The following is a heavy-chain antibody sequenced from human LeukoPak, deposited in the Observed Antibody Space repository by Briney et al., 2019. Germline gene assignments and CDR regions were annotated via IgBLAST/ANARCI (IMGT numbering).Heavy chain of an antibody. D-gene: IGHD6-13*01. Sequence: SETLSLTCAVYGGSFSGYYWGWIRQAPGKGLEWIGSIYNSGSTYYNPSLKSRVTISVDMSKNQFSLKMSSVTAADTAVYYCARAYSSSWYWNWFDPWGQGTLVTVSS. V-gene: IGHV4-38-2*01. CDR2: IYNSGST. CDR1: GGSFSGYY. CDR3: ARAYSSSWYWNWFDP. J-gene: IGHJ5*02.